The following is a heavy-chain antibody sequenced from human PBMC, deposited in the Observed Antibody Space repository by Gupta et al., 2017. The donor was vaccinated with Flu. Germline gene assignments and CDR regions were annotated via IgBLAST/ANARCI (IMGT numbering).Heavy chain of an antibody. CDR1: GFTFSSYA. Sequence: EVQLLESGGGLVQLGGSLRLPCSPSGFTFSSYAMSWVRQPPGKGLEWASAISGSGGSTYYADSVKGRFTISRDNSKNTLYLQMNSLRAEDTAVYYCAKESVVVPAGVLPARRPPVGKSGMDVWGQGTTVTVSS. CDR3: AKESVVVPAGVLPARRPPVGKSGMDV. V-gene: IGHV3-23*01. CDR2: ISGSGGST. J-gene: IGHJ6*02. D-gene: IGHD2-2*01.